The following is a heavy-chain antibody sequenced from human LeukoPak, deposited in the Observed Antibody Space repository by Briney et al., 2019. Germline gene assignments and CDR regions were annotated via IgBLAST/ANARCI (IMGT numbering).Heavy chain of an antibody. V-gene: IGHV4-34*01. CDR2: INHSGST. J-gene: IGHJ1*01. Sequence: SETLSLTCAVYVGSFSGYDWSWIRQPPWKGLEWIGEINHSGSTNYNPSLKSRVTISVDTSKNQFSLKLSSVTAADTAVYYCARARNYYDSSGYPGYFQHWGQGTLVTVSS. CDR1: VGSFSGYD. D-gene: IGHD3-22*01. CDR3: ARARNYYDSSGYPGYFQH.